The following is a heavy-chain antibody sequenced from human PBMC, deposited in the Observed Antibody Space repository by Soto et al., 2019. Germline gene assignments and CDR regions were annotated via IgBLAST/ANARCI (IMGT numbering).Heavy chain of an antibody. V-gene: IGHV4-59*06. D-gene: IGHD2-2*01. CDR2: IYYSGST. J-gene: IGHJ4*02. Sequence: PSETLSLTCTVSGGSISSYYWSWIRHHPGKGLEWIGYIYYSGSTYYNPSLKSRVTISVDTSKNQFSLKLSSVTAADTAVYYCERVPDYWGQGTLVTVSS. CDR3: ERVPDY. CDR1: GGSISSYY.